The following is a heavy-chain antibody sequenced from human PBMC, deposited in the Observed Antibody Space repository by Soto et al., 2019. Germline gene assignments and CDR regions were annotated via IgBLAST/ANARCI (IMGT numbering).Heavy chain of an antibody. CDR2: IYYSGST. CDR1: GGSISSYY. J-gene: IGHJ6*02. Sequence: QVQLQESGPGLVKPSETLSLTCTVSGGSISSYYWSWIRQPPGKGLEWIGYIYYSGSTTYNPSLKCRVTISVDTSTHQFSLKLSSVTAADTAVYYCAREGLTGTIGLYYYYGMDVWGQGTTVTVSS. CDR3: AREGLTGTIGLYYYYGMDV. D-gene: IGHD1-7*01. V-gene: IGHV4-59*01.